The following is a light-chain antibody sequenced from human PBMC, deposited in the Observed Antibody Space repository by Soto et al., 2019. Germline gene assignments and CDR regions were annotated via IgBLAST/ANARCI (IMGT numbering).Light chain of an antibody. CDR3: SSYTSRITWV. CDR2: DVS. CDR1: SSDVGGYNY. V-gene: IGLV2-14*03. J-gene: IGLJ3*02. Sequence: QSALTQPASVSGSPGQSITISCIGTSSDVGGYNYVSWYQQHPGKAPKLMIYDVSNRPSGVSNRFSGSKSGNTASLTISGLQAEDEADYYCSSYTSRITWVFGGGTQLTVL.